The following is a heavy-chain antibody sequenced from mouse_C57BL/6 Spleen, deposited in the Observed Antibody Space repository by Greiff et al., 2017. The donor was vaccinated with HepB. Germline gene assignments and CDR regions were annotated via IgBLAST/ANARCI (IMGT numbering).Heavy chain of an antibody. CDR3: ARDNRLLRLDY. Sequence: EVQGVESGGGLVKPGGSLKLSCAASGFTFSSYAMSWVRQTPEKRLEWVATISDGGSYTYYPDNVKGRFTISRDNAKNNLHLHMSHLKSEDTAMYYCARDNRLLRLDYWGQGTTLTVSS. D-gene: IGHD1-2*01. CDR1: GFTFSSYA. CDR2: ISDGGSYT. J-gene: IGHJ2*01. V-gene: IGHV5-4*01.